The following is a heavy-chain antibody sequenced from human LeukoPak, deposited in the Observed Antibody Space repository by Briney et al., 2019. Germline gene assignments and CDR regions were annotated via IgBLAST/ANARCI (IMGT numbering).Heavy chain of an antibody. J-gene: IGHJ4*02. D-gene: IGHD3-10*01. CDR3: AKARSGSGSYGKYYFDY. CDR2: IKSKTDGGTT. Sequence: GGSLRLSCAASGFTFGNAWMSWVRQAPGKGLEWVGRIKSKTDGGTTDYAAPVKGRFTISRDDSKNTLYLQMNSLRVEDTAVYYCAKARSGSGSYGKYYFDYWGQGTLVTVSS. CDR1: GFTFGNAW. V-gene: IGHV3-15*01.